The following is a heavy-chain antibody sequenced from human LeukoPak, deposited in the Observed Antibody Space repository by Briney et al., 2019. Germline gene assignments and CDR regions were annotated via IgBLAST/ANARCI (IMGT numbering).Heavy chain of an antibody. CDR2: MNPNSGGT. Sequence: ASRRVSCKASGYTFTSYDINCGRQAPGQGLEWRGWMNPNSGGTNYAQKFQGRVNRTRETSMSTAYLELSRLRSDDTAVYYCARRSIAVAGKVEYFDYWGQGTLVTVSS. CDR3: ARRSIAVAGKVEYFDY. CDR1: GYTFTSYD. V-gene: IGHV1-2*02. J-gene: IGHJ4*02. D-gene: IGHD6-19*01.